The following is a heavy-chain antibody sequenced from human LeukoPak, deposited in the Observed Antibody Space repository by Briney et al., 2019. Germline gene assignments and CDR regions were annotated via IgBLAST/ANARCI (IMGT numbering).Heavy chain of an antibody. CDR3: ARLTGYSSESWFDP. D-gene: IGHD3-9*01. CDR2: IYTSGST. CDR1: GGSISSGSYY. Sequence: TLSLTCTVSGGSISSGSYYWSWIRQPAGKGLEWIGRIYTSGSTNYKSSLKSRVTISVDTSKNQFSLKLSSVTAADTAVYYCARLTGYSSESWFDPWGQGTLVTVSS. J-gene: IGHJ5*02. V-gene: IGHV4-61*02.